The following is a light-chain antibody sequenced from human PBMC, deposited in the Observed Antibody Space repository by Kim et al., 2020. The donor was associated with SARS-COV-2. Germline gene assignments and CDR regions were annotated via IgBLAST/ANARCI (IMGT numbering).Light chain of an antibody. J-gene: IGKJ1*01. CDR3: MQALQTPPWT. CDR2: LCA. CDR1: QSLLHRDGYNY. Sequence: DIVMTQSPLSLPVTPGEPASISCRSSQSLLHRDGYNYVDWYVQKPGQSPQLLIYLCANRALGVPDRFSGSGSGRDFTLKISKVETEDVGVYYCMQALQTPPWTFGQGTKVDIK. V-gene: IGKV2-28*01.